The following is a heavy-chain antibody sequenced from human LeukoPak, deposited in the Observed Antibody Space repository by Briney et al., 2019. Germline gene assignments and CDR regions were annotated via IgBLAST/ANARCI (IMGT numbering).Heavy chain of an antibody. CDR2: ISYDGSNK. V-gene: IGHV3-30*03. Sequence: PGGSLRLSCAASGFTFSSYGMHWVRQAPGKGLEWVAVISYDGSNKYYADSVRGRFTISRDNSKNTLYLQMNSLRSEDTAVYYCARDGQLDAFDIWGQGTMVTVSS. J-gene: IGHJ3*02. CDR1: GFTFSSYG. CDR3: ARDGQLDAFDI. D-gene: IGHD6-6*01.